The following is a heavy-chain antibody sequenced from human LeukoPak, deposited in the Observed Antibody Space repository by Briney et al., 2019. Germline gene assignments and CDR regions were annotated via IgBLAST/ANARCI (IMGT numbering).Heavy chain of an antibody. CDR3: ARHQAPNSYYYGMDV. V-gene: IGHV3-11*06. J-gene: IGHJ6*02. CDR2: ISDSTSYT. CDR1: GFTVSSSY. Sequence: PGGSLRLSCAASGFTVSSSYMNWVRQAPGKGLEWVSYISDSTSYTKYADSVKGRFTISRDNAKNSLYLQMNSLRVEDTAVYYCARHQAPNSYYYGMDVWGLGTTVTVSS.